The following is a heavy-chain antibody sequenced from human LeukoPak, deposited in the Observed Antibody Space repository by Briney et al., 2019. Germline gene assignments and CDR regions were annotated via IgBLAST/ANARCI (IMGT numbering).Heavy chain of an antibody. D-gene: IGHD1-26*01. CDR2: TYPGDSDA. J-gene: IGHJ4*02. CDR1: GYSFTNYW. Sequence: GESLKISCKGSGYSFTNYWIGWVRQMPGKGLKWMGITYPGDSDARYSPSFQGQVTISADKSISTAYLQWSSLKASDTAMYYCARRRDLYSGSYYPFDYWGRGTLVTVSS. CDR3: ARRRDLYSGSYYPFDY. V-gene: IGHV5-51*01.